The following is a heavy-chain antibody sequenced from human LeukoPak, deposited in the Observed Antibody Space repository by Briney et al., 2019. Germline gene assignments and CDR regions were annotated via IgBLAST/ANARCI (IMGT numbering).Heavy chain of an antibody. Sequence: PSETLSLTCAVYGGSFSGYYWSWVRQAPGKGLEWVANIKQDGSEKYYVDSVKGRFTISRDNAKNSLYLQMNSLRAEDTAVYYCARDGGLGYCSSTSCPRLFDYWGQGTLVTVSS. CDR3: ARDGGLGYCSSTSCPRLFDY. CDR2: IKQDGSEK. J-gene: IGHJ4*02. V-gene: IGHV3-7*01. CDR1: GGSFSGYY. D-gene: IGHD2-2*01.